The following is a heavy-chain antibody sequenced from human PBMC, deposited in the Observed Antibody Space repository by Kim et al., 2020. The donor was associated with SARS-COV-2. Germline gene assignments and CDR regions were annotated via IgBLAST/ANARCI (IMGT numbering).Heavy chain of an antibody. D-gene: IGHD3-22*01. J-gene: IGHJ4*02. CDR2: ISSSGSTI. CDR1: GFTFSSYE. Sequence: GGSLRLSCAASGFTFSSYEMNWVRQAPGKGLEWVSYISSSGSTIYYADSVKGRFTISRDNAKNSLYLQMNSLRAEDTAVYYCATLGEYYDSSGYPFDYWGQGTLVTVSS. V-gene: IGHV3-48*03. CDR3: ATLGEYYDSSGYPFDY.